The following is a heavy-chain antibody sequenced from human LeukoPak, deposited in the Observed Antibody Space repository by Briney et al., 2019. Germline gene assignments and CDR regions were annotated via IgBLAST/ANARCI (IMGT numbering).Heavy chain of an antibody. CDR2: IYTSGST. Sequence: SQTLSLTCTVSGGSISSGSYYWSWIRQPAGKGLEWIGHIYTSGSTNYNPSLKSRVTISLDTSKNQFSLKLSSVTAADTAVYYCAKGPLWYGRPRDYYYYMDVWGKGTTVTVSS. CDR3: AKGPLWYGRPRDYYYYMDV. V-gene: IGHV4-61*09. CDR1: GGSISSGSYY. D-gene: IGHD3-10*01. J-gene: IGHJ6*03.